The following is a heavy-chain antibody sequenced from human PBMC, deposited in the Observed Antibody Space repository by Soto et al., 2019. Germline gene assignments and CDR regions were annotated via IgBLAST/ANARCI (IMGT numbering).Heavy chain of an antibody. V-gene: IGHV4-59*08. CDR3: ARQVGGWAPWYFDY. CDR1: GGSISSYY. D-gene: IGHD6-19*01. CDR2: IYYRGRT. J-gene: IGHJ4*02. Sequence: QVQLQESGPGLVKPSETLSLTCTVAGGSISSYYWSWIPHPPGKGLEWIGYIYYRGRTNYNPSLKSTVTIALDTSQHHFSLKLSSVPAADTAMYYCARQVGGWAPWYFDYWGQGTLVTVSS.